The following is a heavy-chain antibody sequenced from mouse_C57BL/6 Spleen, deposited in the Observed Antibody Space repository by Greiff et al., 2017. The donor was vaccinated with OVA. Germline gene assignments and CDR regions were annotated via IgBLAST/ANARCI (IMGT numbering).Heavy chain of an antibody. CDR2: INPSTGGT. V-gene: IGHV1-42*01. J-gene: IGHJ4*01. Sequence: VQLQQSGPELVKPGASVKISCKASGYSFTGYYMNWVKQSPEKSLEWIGEINPSTGGTTYNQKFKAKATLTVDKSSSTAYMQLKSLTSDDSAVYDCARERGKDAMDDWGQGTSVTVSS. CDR1: GYSFTGYY. CDR3: ARERGKDAMDD.